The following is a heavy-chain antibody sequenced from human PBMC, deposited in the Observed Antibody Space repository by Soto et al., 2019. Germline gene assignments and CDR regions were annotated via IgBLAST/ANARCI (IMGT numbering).Heavy chain of an antibody. CDR3: ARDRYYDYVWGSYRRGWFDP. CDR2: IYYSGST. J-gene: IGHJ5*02. D-gene: IGHD3-16*02. Sequence: QAQLQESGPGLVKPSQTLSLTCTVSGGSISSGDYYWSWIRQPPGKGLEWIGYIYYSGSTYYNPSLKSRVTISVDTSKNQFSLKLSSVTAADTAVYYCARDRYYDYVWGSYRRGWFDPWGQGTLVTVSS. CDR1: GGSISSGDYY. V-gene: IGHV4-30-4*01.